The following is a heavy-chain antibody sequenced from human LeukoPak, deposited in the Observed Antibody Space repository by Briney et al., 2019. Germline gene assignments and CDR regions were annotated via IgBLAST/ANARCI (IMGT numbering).Heavy chain of an antibody. CDR3: TIGGYSYDYDAFDI. V-gene: IGHV3-7*03. CDR2: IKQDGSEK. D-gene: IGHD5-18*01. Sequence: GGSLRLSCAASGFTFSSYWMSWVRQAPGKGLEWVANIKQDGSEKYYVDSVRGRFTISRDNAKNSLYLQMNSLKTEDTAVYYCTIGGYSYDYDAFDIWGQGTMVTVSS. CDR1: GFTFSSYW. J-gene: IGHJ3*02.